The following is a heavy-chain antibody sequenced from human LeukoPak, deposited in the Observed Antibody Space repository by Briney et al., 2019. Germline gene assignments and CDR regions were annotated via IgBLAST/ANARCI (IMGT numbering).Heavy chain of an antibody. CDR3: ARAPILYYFDC. V-gene: IGHV4-59*08. CDR1: GGSISSYY. CDR2: IYYTGST. Sequence: PSETLSLTCTVSGGSISSYYWSWIRQPPGKELEWIGYIYYTGSTSYNPSLKSRVTISIDTSKNQFSLNLSSVTAADTAVYYCARAPILYYFDCWGQGTLVTASS. J-gene: IGHJ4*02.